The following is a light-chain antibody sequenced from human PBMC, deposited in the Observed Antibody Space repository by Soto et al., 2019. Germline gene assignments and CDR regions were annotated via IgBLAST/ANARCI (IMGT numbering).Light chain of an antibody. CDR3: QQSYRSPYS. J-gene: IGKJ2*03. CDR2: DTS. Sequence: DIQMTQSPSSLSASVGDRVTITCRASQSISAYLNWYQQKPGKAPKLLIYDTSTLQSGVPPRFSGSDSGTDFNLTISSLQPEDFASYSCQQSYRSPYSFGQGTKLEIE. V-gene: IGKV1-39*01. CDR1: QSISAY.